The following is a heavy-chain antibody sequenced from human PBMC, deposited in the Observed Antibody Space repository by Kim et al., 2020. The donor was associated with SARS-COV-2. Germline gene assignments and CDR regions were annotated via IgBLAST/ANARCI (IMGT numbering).Heavy chain of an antibody. CDR2: ISYDGSNK. CDR1: GFTFSSYA. J-gene: IGHJ4*02. V-gene: IGHV3-30*04. D-gene: IGHD5-12*01. Sequence: GGSLRLSCAASGFTFSSYAMHWVRQAPGKGLEWVAVISYDGSNKYYADSVKGRFTISRDNSKNTLYLQMNSLRAEDTAVYYCARQTQDIVATKEWVGARPSSYWGQGTLVTVSS. CDR3: ARQTQDIVATKEWVGARPSSY.